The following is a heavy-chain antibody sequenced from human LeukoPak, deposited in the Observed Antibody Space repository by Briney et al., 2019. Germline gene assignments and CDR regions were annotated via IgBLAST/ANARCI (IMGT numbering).Heavy chain of an antibody. CDR3: ASTASYCGSDCYSYFDY. D-gene: IGHD2-21*02. CDR2: IRNSGGKT. J-gene: IGHJ4*02. CDR1: GFTFSSYA. Sequence: PGGSLRLSWAAPGFTFSSYAMSWVRRAPGMGLEWVSSIRNSGGKTYYADSVKGRFTISRDNSKNTVYLQMDSLRAEDTAVYYCASTASYCGSDCYSYFDYWGQGTLVTVSS. V-gene: IGHV3-23*01.